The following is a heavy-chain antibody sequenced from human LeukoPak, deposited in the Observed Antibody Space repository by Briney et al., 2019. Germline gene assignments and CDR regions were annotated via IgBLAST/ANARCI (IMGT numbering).Heavy chain of an antibody. CDR3: ARDGEGYDY. Sequence: SETLSLTCTVSGGSISSGSYYWSWIRQPAGKGLEWIGYIYYSGSTNYNPSLKSRVTISVDTSKNQFSLKLSSVTAADTAVYYCARDGEGYDYWGQGTLVTVSS. CDR2: IYYSGST. D-gene: IGHD5-24*01. J-gene: IGHJ4*02. CDR1: GGSISSGSYY. V-gene: IGHV4-61*10.